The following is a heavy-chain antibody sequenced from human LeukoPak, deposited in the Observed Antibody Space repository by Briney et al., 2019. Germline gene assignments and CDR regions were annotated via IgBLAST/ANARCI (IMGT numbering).Heavy chain of an antibody. CDR3: ARHWDP. Sequence: SETLSLTCTVSGGSISLYYWSWIRQSPANGLEWIGYFYNSGSPTYNHHLNSRVHISIDPSKNQFYLRLTSVTAADKAIYYCARHWDPWGQGTMVNVCS. D-gene: IGHD1-26*01. J-gene: IGHJ5*02. CDR2: FYNSGSP. CDR1: GGSISLYY. V-gene: IGHV4-59*08.